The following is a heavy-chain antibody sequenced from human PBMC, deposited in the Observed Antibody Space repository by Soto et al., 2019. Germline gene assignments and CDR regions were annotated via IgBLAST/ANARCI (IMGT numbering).Heavy chain of an antibody. J-gene: IGHJ4*02. CDR1: GYAFSNNY. CDR3: EREGSYYFDSRIDS. V-gene: IGHV1-46*01. Sequence: QVQLVQSGAEVVQPGATVKVSCKASGYAFSNNYMHWIRQAPGQGLEWMGIINPSGGSTSYSERFQGRVTMTSDTSTATAYLEVRSLRPEDTAVYYCEREGSYYFDSRIDSWGQGTLVTVSS. CDR2: INPSGGST. D-gene: IGHD3-22*01.